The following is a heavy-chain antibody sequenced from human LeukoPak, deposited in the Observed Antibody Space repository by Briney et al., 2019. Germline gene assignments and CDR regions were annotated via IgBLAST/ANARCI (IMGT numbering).Heavy chain of an antibody. CDR1: VFPFRSYA. D-gene: IGHD1-26*01. V-gene: IGHV3-23*01. Sequence: GGSLRLSCPASVFPFRSYARRGVGQAPGKGRVCVSTISGSGGSTYYADSVKGRCTISRDNSKNTLYLQMNRLRAEDTAVYYCARGGRWEKVDYWGQGTLVTVSS. J-gene: IGHJ4*02. CDR2: ISGSGGST. CDR3: ARGGRWEKVDY.